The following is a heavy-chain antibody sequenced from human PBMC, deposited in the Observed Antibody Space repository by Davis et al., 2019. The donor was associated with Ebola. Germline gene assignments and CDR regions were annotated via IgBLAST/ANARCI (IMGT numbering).Heavy chain of an antibody. Sequence: GESLKISCAASGFTFSTYEMNWVRQAPGKGLEWVSHISKSGTAIDYVDSVKGRFTISRDIAKNLLYLQMNSLRAVDTAVYYCARDRNYDVWSDWGAMDVWGQGTTVTVSS. CDR1: GFTFSTYE. CDR3: ARDRNYDVWSDWGAMDV. D-gene: IGHD3-3*01. V-gene: IGHV3-48*03. CDR2: ISKSGTAI. J-gene: IGHJ6*02.